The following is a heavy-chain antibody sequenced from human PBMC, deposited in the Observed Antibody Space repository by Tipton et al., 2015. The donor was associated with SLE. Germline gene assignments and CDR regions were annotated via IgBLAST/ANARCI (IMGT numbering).Heavy chain of an antibody. CDR2: TSYDETVK. J-gene: IGHJ4*02. V-gene: IGHV3-30*04. CDR3: ASSLPYGGLFDY. D-gene: IGHD2-2*02. CDR1: GYPVPTFA. Sequence: SLRLSCAASGYPVPTFAMHWVRQAPGKGLEWVAVTSYDETVKYFVDSVKGRFTISRDNSRNTLSLQMNSLRAEDTAVYYCASSLPYGGLFDYWGQGTLVTVSS.